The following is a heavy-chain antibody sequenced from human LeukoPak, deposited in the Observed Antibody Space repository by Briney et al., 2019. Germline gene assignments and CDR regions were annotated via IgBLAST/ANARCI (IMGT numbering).Heavy chain of an antibody. CDR2: IYYNRST. CDR3: ARDVPFSL. Sequence: SETLSLTCTVPGGSLNTYYWNWIRQPPGKGLEWIGNIYYNRSTNYSPSLKSRVTISVDMSKNQFSLRLTSVTAADTALYYCARDVPFSLWGQGTLVTVSS. J-gene: IGHJ4*02. V-gene: IGHV4-59*01. CDR1: GGSLNTYY.